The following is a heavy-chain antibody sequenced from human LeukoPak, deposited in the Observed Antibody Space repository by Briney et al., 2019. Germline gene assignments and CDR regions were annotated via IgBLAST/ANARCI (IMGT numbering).Heavy chain of an antibody. J-gene: IGHJ3*01. D-gene: IGHD3-16*01. CDR2: ISYDGDNT. Sequence: GGSLRLSCAASGFTLSTYAMNWVRQAPGKGLEWVAIISYDGDNTYYADSVKGRFTISRDDAKNTLYLQMSSLRAEDTAVYCCARDFLHLGGWGQGTMVTVSS. CDR3: ARDFLHLGG. CDR1: GFTLSTYA. V-gene: IGHV3-30*04.